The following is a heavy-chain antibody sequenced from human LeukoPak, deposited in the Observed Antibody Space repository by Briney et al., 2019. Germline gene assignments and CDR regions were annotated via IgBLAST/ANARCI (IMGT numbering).Heavy chain of an antibody. D-gene: IGHD1-26*01. CDR1: RFTFSSYW. CDR3: AREYSGSASFDY. CDR2: IKQDGSEK. J-gene: IGHJ4*02. V-gene: IGHV3-7*01. Sequence: PGGSLRLSCAASRFTFSSYWMSWVRQAPGKGLEWVANIKQDGSEKYYVDSVKGRFTISRDNAKNSLYLQMNSLRAEDTAVYYCAREYSGSASFDYWGQGTLVTVSS.